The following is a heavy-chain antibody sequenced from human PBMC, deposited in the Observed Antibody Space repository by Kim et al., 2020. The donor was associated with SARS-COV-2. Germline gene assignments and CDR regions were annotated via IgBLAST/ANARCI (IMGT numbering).Heavy chain of an antibody. V-gene: IGHV4-38-2*02. CDR1: GYSISSGYY. CDR3: AKVPVSILYAWYFDL. J-gene: IGHJ2*01. D-gene: IGHD2-8*01. Sequence: SETLSLTCTVSGYSISSGYYWGWIRQPPGKGLEWIGSIYHSGSTYYNPSLKSRVTISVDTSKNQFSLKLSSVTAADTAVYYCAKVPVSILYAWYFDLWG. CDR2: IYHSGST.